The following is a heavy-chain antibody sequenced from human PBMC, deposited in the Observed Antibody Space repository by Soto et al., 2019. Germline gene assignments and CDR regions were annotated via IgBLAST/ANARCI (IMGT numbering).Heavy chain of an antibody. V-gene: IGHV1-69*12. CDR3: ARESRYCSGGSCYFLPGIDY. CDR1: GGTFSSYA. D-gene: IGHD2-15*01. J-gene: IGHJ4*02. Sequence: QVQLVQSGAEVKKPGSSVKVSCKASGGTFSSYAISWVRQAPGQGLEWMGGIIPIFGTANYAQKFRGKVTITADEDTSTAYMELSSLRSEDTAVYYCARESRYCSGGSCYFLPGIDYWGQGTLVTVSS. CDR2: IIPIFGTA.